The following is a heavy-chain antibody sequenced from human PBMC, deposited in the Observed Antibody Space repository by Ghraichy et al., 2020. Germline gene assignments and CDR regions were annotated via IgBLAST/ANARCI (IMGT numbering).Heavy chain of an antibody. D-gene: IGHD3-16*02. CDR3: ARSGAYDYIWGSYRYKATVDY. CDR1: GGSFSGYY. V-gene: IGHV4-34*01. Sequence: ETLSLTCAVYGGSFSGYYWSWIRQPPGKGLEWIGEINHSGSTNYNPSLKSRVTVSVDTSKNQFSLKLSSVTAADTAVYYCARSGAYDYIWGSYRYKATVDYWGQGTLVTVSS. CDR2: INHSGST. J-gene: IGHJ4*02.